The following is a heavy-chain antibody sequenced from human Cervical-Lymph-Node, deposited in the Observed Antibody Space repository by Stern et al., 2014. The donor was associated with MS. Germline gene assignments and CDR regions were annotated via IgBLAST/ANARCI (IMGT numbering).Heavy chain of an antibody. J-gene: IGHJ3*02. V-gene: IGHV3-30*18. Sequence: MQLVESGGGVVQPGRSLRLSCAASGFTFSSYGMHWVRQAPGKGLEWVAVISYDGSNKYYADSVKGRFTISRDNSKNTLYLQMNSLRAEDTAVYYCAKDRGSGSPVDIWGQGTMVTVSS. CDR3: AKDRGSGSPVDI. CDR2: ISYDGSNK. CDR1: GFTFSSYG. D-gene: IGHD5-12*01.